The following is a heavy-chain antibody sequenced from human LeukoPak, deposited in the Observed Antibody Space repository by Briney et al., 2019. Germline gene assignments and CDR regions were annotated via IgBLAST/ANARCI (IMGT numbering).Heavy chain of an antibody. J-gene: IGHJ4*02. CDR2: ISGSGGST. D-gene: IGHD3-22*01. CDR1: GFTFSSYA. CDR3: AKGYYYDSSGYFDY. V-gene: IGHV3-23*01. Sequence: GGSLRLSCAASGFTFSSYAMSWVRQAPGKGLEWVSAISGSGGSTYYADSVKGRFTISRDNSKNTLYLQMNSLRAEDTALYYCAKGYYYDSSGYFDYWGQGTLVTVSS.